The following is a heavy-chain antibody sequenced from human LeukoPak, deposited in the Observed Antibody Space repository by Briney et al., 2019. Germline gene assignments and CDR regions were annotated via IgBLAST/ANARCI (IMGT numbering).Heavy chain of an antibody. J-gene: IGHJ4*02. D-gene: IGHD6-6*01. CDR2: LKQDGSET. CDR3: ARFRAFRPPPSRIDY. CDR1: GFTFNEYY. Sequence: PGGSLRLSCAASGFTFNEYYMTWVRQAPGKGLELVAYLKQDGSETYFVDSVKGRFTISRDNAMNSLFLQMSRLSPDDTAVYFCARFRAFRPPPSRIDYWGQGTLVTVSS. V-gene: IGHV3-7*01.